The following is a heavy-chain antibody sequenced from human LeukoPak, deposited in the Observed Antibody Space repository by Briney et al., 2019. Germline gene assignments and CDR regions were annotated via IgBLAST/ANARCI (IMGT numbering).Heavy chain of an antibody. CDR2: IIPIFGTA. Sequence: ASVKVSCKASGYTFTSYDINWVRQAPGQGLEWMGGIIPIFGTANYPEKFQGRVTITADESTTTAYMELSSLKSEDTAVYYCARVQTGTTVWGQGTLVTVSS. CDR1: GYTFTSYD. J-gene: IGHJ4*02. D-gene: IGHD1-1*01. V-gene: IGHV1-69*13. CDR3: ARVQTGTTV.